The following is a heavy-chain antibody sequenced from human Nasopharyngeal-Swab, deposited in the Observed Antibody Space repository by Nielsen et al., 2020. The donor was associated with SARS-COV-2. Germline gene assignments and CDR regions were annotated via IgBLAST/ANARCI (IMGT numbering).Heavy chain of an antibody. J-gene: IGHJ4*02. CDR1: GYTLSTYA. CDR3: ARVPAVAASRIDY. D-gene: IGHD6-19*01. Sequence: ASVKVSCKASGYTLSTYAMYWVRQPPGQRPEFMGWINAGKGNTIYSQRFQGRVRISRDTSANTVYMELNRLRSEDTAVYYCARVPAVAASRIDYWGQGTLVTVSS. V-gene: IGHV1-3*01. CDR2: INAGKGNT.